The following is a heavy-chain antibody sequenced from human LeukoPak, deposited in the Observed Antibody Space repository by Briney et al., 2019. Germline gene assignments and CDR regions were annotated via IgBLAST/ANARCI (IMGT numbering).Heavy chain of an antibody. CDR1: GGSFSGYY. J-gene: IGHJ5*02. V-gene: IGHV4-59*01. CDR2: IYYTGST. D-gene: IGHD2-15*01. Sequence: SETLSLTSAVYGGSFSGYYWSWIRQPPGKGLEWIGYIYYTGSTNYNPSLKSRVTIALDTSENQFSLKLSSVTAADTAVYFCARVYCNRGSCYLAWFDPWGQGALVTVSS. CDR3: ARVYCNRGSCYLAWFDP.